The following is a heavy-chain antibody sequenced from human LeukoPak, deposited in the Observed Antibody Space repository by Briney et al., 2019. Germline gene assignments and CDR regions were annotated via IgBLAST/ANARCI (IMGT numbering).Heavy chain of an antibody. CDR2: ISWNSGSI. CDR3: AKDLQGSGSYYFDY. CDR1: GFTFDDYA. V-gene: IGHV3-9*01. D-gene: IGHD3-10*01. Sequence: GGSLRLSCAASGFTFDDYAVHWVRQAPGKGLEWVSGISWNSGSIGYADSVKGRFTISRDNAKNSLYLQMNSLRAEDTALYYCAKDLQGSGSYYFDYWGQGTLVTVSS. J-gene: IGHJ4*02.